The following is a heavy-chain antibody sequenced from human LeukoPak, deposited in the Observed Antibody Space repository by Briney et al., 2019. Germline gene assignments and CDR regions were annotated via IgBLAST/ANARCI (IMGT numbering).Heavy chain of an antibody. J-gene: IGHJ5*02. Sequence: ASVKVSCKASGGTFSSYAISWVRQAPGQGLEWMGIINPSGGSTSYAQKFQGRVTMTRDTSTSTVYMELSSLRSEDTAVYYCARGYYYDSSGFNWFDPWGQGTLVTVSS. D-gene: IGHD3-22*01. CDR1: GGTFSSYA. V-gene: IGHV1-46*01. CDR3: ARGYYYDSSGFNWFDP. CDR2: INPSGGST.